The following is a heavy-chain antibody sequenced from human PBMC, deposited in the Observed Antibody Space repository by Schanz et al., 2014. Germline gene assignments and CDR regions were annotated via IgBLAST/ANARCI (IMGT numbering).Heavy chain of an antibody. CDR3: ARKMKLGVYGGKGHDSLDI. CDR2: FNAHDGRA. CDR1: GFNFGSHG. D-gene: IGHD4-17*01. V-gene: IGHV3-NL1*01. J-gene: IGHJ3*02. Sequence: QVQLVESGGGVVQPGRSLRLSCAASGFNFGSHGMHWVRQAPGKGLEWVAGFNAHDGRAYYADSAKGRFTISRDNSKNTLYVEMNSLRAEDTAVYYCARKMKLGVYGGKGHDSLDIWGQGTMVTVSS.